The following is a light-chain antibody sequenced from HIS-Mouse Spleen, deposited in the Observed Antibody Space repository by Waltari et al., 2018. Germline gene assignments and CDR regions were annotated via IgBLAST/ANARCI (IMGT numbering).Light chain of an antibody. CDR1: SSDVGGYNY. V-gene: IGLV2-14*03. Sequence: QSALTQPASVSGSPGQSITISCTGTSSDVGGYNYVSWYQQPPGKAPKLMIYAVSNRPSVVSNRFSGSKSGNTASLTISGLQAEDEADYYCSSYTSSSTEVFGGGTKLTVL. CDR2: AVS. CDR3: SSYTSSSTEV. J-gene: IGLJ2*01.